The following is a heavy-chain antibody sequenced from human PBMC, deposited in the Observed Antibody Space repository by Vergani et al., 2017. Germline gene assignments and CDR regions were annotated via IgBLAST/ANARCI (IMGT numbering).Heavy chain of an antibody. V-gene: IGHV3-23*04. CDR2: ISGSGGST. CDR1: GFSFSNAW. D-gene: IGHD5-12*01. CDR3: AKANPRNSGYDYLYYYHAMDV. Sequence: EVQLVESGGGLVKPGGSLRLSCAASGFSFSNAWMNWVRQAPGTGLEWVSGISGSGGSTYYAGSVKGRFTISRDSSKNTLYLQMNSLSAGDTAVYYCAKANPRNSGYDYLYYYHAMDVWGQGTTVTVSS. J-gene: IGHJ6*02.